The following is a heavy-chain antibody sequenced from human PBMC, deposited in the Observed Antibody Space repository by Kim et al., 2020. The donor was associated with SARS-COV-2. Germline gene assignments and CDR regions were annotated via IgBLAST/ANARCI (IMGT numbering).Heavy chain of an antibody. V-gene: IGHV1-8*01. Sequence: ASVKVSCKASGYTFTSYDINWVRQATGQGLEWMGWMNPNSGNTGYAQKFQGRVTMTRNTSISTAYMELSSLRSEDTAVYYCARGPASWFGAKYYYYYGMDVGGQGPTVTVS. CDR2: MNPNSGNT. CDR3: ARGPASWFGAKYYYYYGMDV. J-gene: IGHJ6*02. D-gene: IGHD3-10*01. CDR1: GYTFTSYD.